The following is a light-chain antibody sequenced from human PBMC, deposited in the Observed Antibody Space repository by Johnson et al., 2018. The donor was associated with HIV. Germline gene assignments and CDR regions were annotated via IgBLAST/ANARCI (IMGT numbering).Light chain of an antibody. CDR1: SSNIANNY. Sequence: QSVLTQPPSVSAAPGQKVTISCSGSSSNIANNYVSWYQQLPGTAPKLLIYENNKRPSGIPDRFSGSKSGTSATLGITGLQTGDEADYYCGTWDSRLRAYVFGTGTKVAVL. J-gene: IGLJ1*01. CDR3: GTWDSRLRAYV. CDR2: ENN. V-gene: IGLV1-51*02.